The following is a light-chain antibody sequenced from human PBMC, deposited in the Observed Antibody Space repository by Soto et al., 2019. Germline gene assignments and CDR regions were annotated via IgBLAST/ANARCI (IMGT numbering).Light chain of an antibody. V-gene: IGKV3-11*01. J-gene: IGKJ2*01. CDR3: QQRNNRGFT. CDR1: QSVGNY. Sequence: EIVLTQSPATLSLSPGERATLSCRASQSVGNYLSWYQQKPGQAPRLVNYDTSNRATDFPARFSGSGSRTDFNLTISSLEPEDIAVYYCQQRNNRGFTLGQGTKLEI. CDR2: DTS.